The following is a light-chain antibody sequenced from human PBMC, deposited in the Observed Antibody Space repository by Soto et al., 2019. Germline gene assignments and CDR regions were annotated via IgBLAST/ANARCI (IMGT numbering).Light chain of an antibody. Sequence: DIQMTQSPSSLSASVGDRVTITCRASQGISNCLAWYQQKPGKVPKLLIYSASTLQSGVPSRFSGSGSGTDFTLTISSLEPEDVATYYCQHYNNAPYTFGQGTKLEIK. J-gene: IGKJ2*01. CDR3: QHYNNAPYT. CDR1: QGISNC. V-gene: IGKV1-27*01. CDR2: SAS.